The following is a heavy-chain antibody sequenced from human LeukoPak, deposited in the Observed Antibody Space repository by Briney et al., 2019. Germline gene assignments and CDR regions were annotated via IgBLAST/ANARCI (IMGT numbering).Heavy chain of an antibody. CDR2: INHSGST. D-gene: IGHD3-9*01. J-gene: IGHJ4*02. Sequence: PSETLSPTCAVYGGSFSGYYWSWIRQPPGKGLEWIGEINHSGSTNYNPSLKSRVTISVDTSKNQFSLKLSSVTAADTAVYYCARGLSSVFCFDYWGQGTLVTVSS. V-gene: IGHV4-34*01. CDR3: ARGLSSVFCFDY. CDR1: GGSFSGYY.